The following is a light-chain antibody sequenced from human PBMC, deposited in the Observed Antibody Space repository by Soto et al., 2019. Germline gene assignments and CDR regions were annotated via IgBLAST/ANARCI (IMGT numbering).Light chain of an antibody. J-gene: IGKJ1*01. CDR1: QSVRSN. CDR2: GAS. V-gene: IGKV3-15*01. Sequence: EIVMTQSPATLSVFPGERATLSCRASQSVRSNLAWYQQKVGQAPRLLIYGASTRATGIPGRFSGSGSGTEFTLTISSLQSEDFAVSHCQQYHDWPRTFGQGTKVEIK. CDR3: QQYHDWPRT.